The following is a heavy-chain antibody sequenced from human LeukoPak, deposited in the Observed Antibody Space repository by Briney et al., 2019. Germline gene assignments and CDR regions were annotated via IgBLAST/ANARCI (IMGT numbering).Heavy chain of an antibody. D-gene: IGHD2-8*01. CDR2: IKHFGSET. J-gene: IGHJ4*02. CDR3: ARGGTIAPDY. V-gene: IGHV3-7*05. Sequence: PGGSLRLSCAASGFTFSTYWVSWVRQAPGKGLEWVANIKHFGSETYYVDSVKGRFTISRDNAKNSLFLQMNSLRAEDTAVYYCARGGTIAPDYWGQGTLVTVSS. CDR1: GFTFSTYW.